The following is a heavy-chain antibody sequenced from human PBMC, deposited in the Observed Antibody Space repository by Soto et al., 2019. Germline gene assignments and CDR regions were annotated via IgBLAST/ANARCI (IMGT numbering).Heavy chain of an antibody. J-gene: IGHJ4*02. V-gene: IGHV1-46*03. CDR2: INPSGDTT. Sequence: QVQLVQSGAEVRKPGASVKVSCKASGYSVTSYYIHWVRQAPGQGLEWMGIINPSGDTTTYAQRFKGRVTMTRDTSTNTTYMGLSSLRSEDTAVYFCASLGPWFGEPWRGQDFDFWGQGTLVTVSS. CDR1: GYSVTSYY. D-gene: IGHD3-10*01. CDR3: ASLGPWFGEPWRGQDFDF.